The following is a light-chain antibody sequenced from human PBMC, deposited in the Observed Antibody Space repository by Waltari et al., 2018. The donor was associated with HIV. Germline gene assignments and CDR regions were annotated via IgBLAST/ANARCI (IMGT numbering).Light chain of an antibody. CDR1: QTRLHKNGKNY. CDR3: MQALHPPVT. V-gene: IGKV2-28*01. CDR2: VSS. Sequence: DVLLTQSPASLSATPGESAAISCKSNQTRLHKNGKNYLDWYVKKSGQTPQLLMYVSSSLAAGVPVRFSGSGSGTDFTLTISRVEAEDVGLYYCMQALHPPVTFGQGTRLEI. J-gene: IGKJ5*01.